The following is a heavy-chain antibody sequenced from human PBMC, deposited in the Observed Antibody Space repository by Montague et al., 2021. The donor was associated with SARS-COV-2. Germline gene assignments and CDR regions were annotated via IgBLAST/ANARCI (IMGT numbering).Heavy chain of an antibody. CDR2: IYTSGST. J-gene: IGHJ3*02. CDR3: ARGALFYDSSGYYSDAFDI. D-gene: IGHD3-22*01. Sequence: SEPLSLTCTVSGGSISSYYWNCIRQSAGKGLEWIGRIYTSGSTNYDPSLKSRVTMSVDTSKNQFSLKLSSVTAADTAVYYCARGALFYDSSGYYSDAFDIWGQGTMVTVSS. V-gene: IGHV4-4*07. CDR1: GGSISSYY.